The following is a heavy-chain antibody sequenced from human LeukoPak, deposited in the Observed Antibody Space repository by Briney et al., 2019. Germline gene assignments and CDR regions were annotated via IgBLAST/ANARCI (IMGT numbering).Heavy chain of an antibody. CDR2: ISYDGSNK. CDR1: GGSFSGYY. Sequence: LSLTCAVYGGSFSGYYWSWIRQPPGKGLEWVAVISYDGSNKYYADSVKGRFTISRDNAKNSLYLQMNSLRAEDTAVYYCARGWVDTAYDNWGQGTLVTVSS. V-gene: IGHV3-30-3*01. J-gene: IGHJ4*02. CDR3: ARGWVDTAYDN. D-gene: IGHD5-18*01.